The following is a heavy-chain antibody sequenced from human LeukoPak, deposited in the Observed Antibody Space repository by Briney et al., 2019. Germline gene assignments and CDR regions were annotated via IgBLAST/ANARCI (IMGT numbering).Heavy chain of an antibody. V-gene: IGHV3-23*01. J-gene: IGHJ4*02. CDR3: AKHRNCGELSPFDS. D-gene: IGHD3-10*01. Sequence: PGGSLRLSCAASGFTFSSYSMGWVCQAPGKGLEWVSTFSGSGGTTYYADSVKGRFTVSRDNSKNTLYLQMNSLRTEDTAIYYCAKHRNCGELSPFDSWGQGTLVTVSS. CDR2: FSGSGGTT. CDR1: GFTFSSYS.